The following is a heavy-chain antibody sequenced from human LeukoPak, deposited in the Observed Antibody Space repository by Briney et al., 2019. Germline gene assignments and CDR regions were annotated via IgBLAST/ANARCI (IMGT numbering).Heavy chain of an antibody. Sequence: SETLSLTCTVPGGSITYYYWSWIRQPPGKGLEWSGYIYHSGSINYNPSLKSRVTISLDTSKNQFSLKLSSVTAADTAVYYCARGDRQLDVGYWGQGTLVTVSS. V-gene: IGHV4-59*01. D-gene: IGHD6-13*01. CDR1: GGSITYYY. J-gene: IGHJ4*02. CDR3: ARGDRQLDVGY. CDR2: IYHSGSI.